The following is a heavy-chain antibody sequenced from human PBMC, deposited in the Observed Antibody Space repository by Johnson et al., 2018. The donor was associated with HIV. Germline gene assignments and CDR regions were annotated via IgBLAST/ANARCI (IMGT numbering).Heavy chain of an antibody. CDR3: ARRRGDGAFDI. V-gene: IGHV3-30-3*01. CDR2: ISYDGSNK. D-gene: IGHD7-27*01. J-gene: IGHJ3*02. CDR1: GFTFSSYA. Sequence: VQLVESGGGVVQPGRSLRLSCAASGFTFSSYAMHWVRQAPGKGLEWVAVISYDGSNKYHAGSVKGRFSISRDNSKNTRYLQMNSLRAEDTAVYYCARRRGDGAFDIWGQGTMVTVSS.